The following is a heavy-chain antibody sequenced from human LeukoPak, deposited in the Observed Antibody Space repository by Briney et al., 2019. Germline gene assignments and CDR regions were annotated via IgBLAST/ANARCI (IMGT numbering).Heavy chain of an antibody. J-gene: IGHJ5*01. D-gene: IGHD2-8*01. CDR3: ALAPNSNWFDF. CDR2: IHYSGSS. V-gene: IGHV4-59*03. CDR1: GDSTNNFY. Sequence: PSETPSLTCTVSGDSTNNFYWNWIRQSPGKGLEWIGNIHYSGSSVYNPSLQSRVTITIDTSRRQFFLKLNSVTATDTAVYSCALAPNSNWFDFWGPGTLVTVSS.